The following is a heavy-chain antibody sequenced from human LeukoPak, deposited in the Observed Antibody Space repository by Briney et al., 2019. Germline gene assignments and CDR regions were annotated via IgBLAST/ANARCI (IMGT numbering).Heavy chain of an antibody. D-gene: IGHD2-2*03. CDR3: ARTNGYCSSSSCYGNFDY. Sequence: PSETLSLTCTVSGYSISSGYYWGWIRQPPGEGLEWIGTIYHSGSPYYNPSLKSRVTISVDTSKNQFSLKLGSVTAADTAVYYCARTNGYCSSSSCYGNFDYWGQGTLVTVSS. J-gene: IGHJ4*02. CDR1: GYSISSGYY. CDR2: IYHSGSP. V-gene: IGHV4-38-2*02.